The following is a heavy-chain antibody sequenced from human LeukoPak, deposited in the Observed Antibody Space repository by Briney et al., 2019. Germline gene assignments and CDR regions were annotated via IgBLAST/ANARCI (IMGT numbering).Heavy chain of an antibody. D-gene: IGHD1-26*01. CDR2: TYTSGST. CDR3: ARGGGTRAVDY. CDR1: GGSINSYY. V-gene: IGHV4-59*01. Sequence: SETLSRTCTVSGGSINSYYWSWIRQPPGKGLEWIGCTYTSGSTHYSPSLKSRVTISVDTSKNQFSLKLSSVTAADTAVYYCARGGGTRAVDYWGQGTLVTVSS. J-gene: IGHJ4*02.